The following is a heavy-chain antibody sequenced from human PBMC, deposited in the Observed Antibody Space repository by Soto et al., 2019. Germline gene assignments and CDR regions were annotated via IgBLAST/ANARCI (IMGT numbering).Heavy chain of an antibody. D-gene: IGHD5-18*01. J-gene: IGHJ4*02. V-gene: IGHV1-69*13. CDR2: IIPIFGTA. CDR1: GGTFSSYA. Sequence: SVKVSCKASGGTFSSYAISWVRQAPGQGLEWMGGIIPIFGTANYAQKFQGRVTITADESTSTAYMELSSLRSEDTAVYYCARTQRNSRRGYSYGNFDYWGQGTLVTVSS. CDR3: ARTQRNSRRGYSYGNFDY.